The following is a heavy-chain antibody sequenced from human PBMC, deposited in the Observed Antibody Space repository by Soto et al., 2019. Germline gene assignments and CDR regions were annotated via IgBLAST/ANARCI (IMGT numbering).Heavy chain of an antibody. Sequence: EVQLVESGGGLVQPGGSLRLSCATSGFTFSSYWMHWVRQVPGKGLLWVSRIAEYGNNINYADSVRGRFTISRDNARNTLYLEMNSLRAEDTAMYYCTRDIGGKGAYWGPGTLVTVSS. J-gene: IGHJ4*02. D-gene: IGHD3-10*01. CDR2: IAEYGNNI. CDR3: TRDIGGKGAY. V-gene: IGHV3-74*01. CDR1: GFTFSSYW.